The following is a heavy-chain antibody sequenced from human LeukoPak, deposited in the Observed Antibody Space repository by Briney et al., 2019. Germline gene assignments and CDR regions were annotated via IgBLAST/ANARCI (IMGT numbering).Heavy chain of an antibody. CDR1: GFTFSSYA. D-gene: IGHD4-17*01. J-gene: IGHJ4*02. CDR2: ISGSGGST. CDR3: ARDQPYDYGDYVGWFAYYFDY. Sequence: AGGSLRLSCAASGFTFSSYAMSWVRQAPGKGLEWVSAISGSGGSTYYADSVKGRFTISRDNSKNTLYLQMNSLRAEDTAVYYCARDQPYDYGDYVGWFAYYFDYWGQGTLVTVSS. V-gene: IGHV3-23*01.